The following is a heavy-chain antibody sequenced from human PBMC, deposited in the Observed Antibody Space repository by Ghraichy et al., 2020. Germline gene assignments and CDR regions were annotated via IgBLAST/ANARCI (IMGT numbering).Heavy chain of an antibody. CDR2: IKQDGSEK. CDR1: GFTFSSYW. J-gene: IGHJ3*02. D-gene: IGHD3-22*01. V-gene: IGHV3-7*01. Sequence: GGSLRLSCAASGFTFSSYWMSWVRQAPGKGLEWVANIKQDGSEKYYVDSVKGRFTISRDNAKNSLYLQMNSLRAEDTAVYYCARGVTMIVAGSGLDAFDIWGQGTMVTVSS. CDR3: ARGVTMIVAGSGLDAFDI.